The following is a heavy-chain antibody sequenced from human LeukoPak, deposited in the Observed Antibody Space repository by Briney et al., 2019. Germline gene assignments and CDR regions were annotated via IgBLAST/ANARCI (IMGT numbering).Heavy chain of an antibody. CDR3: AVRTAVTKLEPNPFDY. D-gene: IGHD4-17*01. V-gene: IGHV5-51*01. Sequence: GESLQISFKGSGYRFSTYWIGWVRPRPGQGLEWMGIIYPDDSATKYSPSFQGQVTISADKSIDTAYLQWSNLKASDTAMYYCAVRTAVTKLEPNPFDYWGQGTLVTVSS. J-gene: IGHJ4*02. CDR1: GYRFSTYW. CDR2: IYPDDSAT.